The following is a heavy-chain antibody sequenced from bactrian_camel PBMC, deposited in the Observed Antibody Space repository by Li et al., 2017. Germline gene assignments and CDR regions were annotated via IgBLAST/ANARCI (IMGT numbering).Heavy chain of an antibody. J-gene: IGHJ7*01. V-gene: IGHV3S55*01. D-gene: IGHD2*01. CDR1: GDTIGRYC. CDR2: IDRDGKI. Sequence: HVQLVESGGGSVQVGGSLRLSCVASGDTIGRYCMGWFRQPPGKERVGVAAIDRDGKIKYATSVKGRFTISKDDDKKTLYLQMDNLKPEDTAMYYCAADDGYCGGSSVTYRMDFYGEGTQVTVS.